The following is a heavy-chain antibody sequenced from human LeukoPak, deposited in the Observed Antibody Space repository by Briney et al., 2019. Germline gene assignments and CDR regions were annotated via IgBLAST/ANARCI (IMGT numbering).Heavy chain of an antibody. CDR3: ARGHYDFWSGSYYYYYYYMDV. CDR1: GYTFTSYG. J-gene: IGHJ6*03. D-gene: IGHD3-3*01. CDR2: ISAYNGNT. V-gene: IGHV1-18*01. Sequence: ASVKVSCKASGYTFTSYGISWVRQAPGQGLEWMGWISAYNGNTNYAQKLQGRVTMTTDTSTSTAYMELRSLRSDDTAVYYCARGHYDFWSGSYYYYYYYMDVWGKGTTVTVSS.